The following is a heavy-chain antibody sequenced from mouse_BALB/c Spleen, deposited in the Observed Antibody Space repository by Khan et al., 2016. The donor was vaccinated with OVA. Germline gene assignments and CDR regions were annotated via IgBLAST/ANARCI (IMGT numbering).Heavy chain of an antibody. J-gene: IGHJ2*01. D-gene: IGHD1-1*01. CDR1: GYSFTGYF. CDR3: ARTYGSDFDY. CDR2: INPHIGET. Sequence: EVKLEESGPEQVKPGASVKISCKASGYSFTGYFMNWVMQSHGKSLEWIGRINPHIGETFYNQKFRDKATLTVDESSSTAHMELRSLASEDSAVYYCARTYGSDFDYWGQGTTLTVSS. V-gene: IGHV1-20*02.